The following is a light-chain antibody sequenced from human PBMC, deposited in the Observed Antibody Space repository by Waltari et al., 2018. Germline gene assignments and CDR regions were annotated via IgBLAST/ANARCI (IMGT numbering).Light chain of an antibody. V-gene: IGLV3-10*01. CDR3: YSRDSSLYRV. J-gene: IGLJ3*02. Sequence: SYEVTQPPSVSVSPGQTARITCSGNPLTKNFVCWYQQKSGQAPVLVIYEDNKRPSEIPERFSGSNTGTMATLTISGAQVEDEADYYCYSRDSSLYRVFGGGTKLTVL. CDR2: EDN. CDR1: PLTKNF.